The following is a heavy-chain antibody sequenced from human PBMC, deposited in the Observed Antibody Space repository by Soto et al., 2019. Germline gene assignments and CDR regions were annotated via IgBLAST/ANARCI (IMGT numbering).Heavy chain of an antibody. CDR3: ARLYLSGGPGAFDI. D-gene: IGHD3-10*01. J-gene: IGHJ3*02. V-gene: IGHV5-51*01. CDR2: IYPGDSDT. Sequence: PGESLKISCKGSGYSVPSYWIRWVRQMPGTGLELIGLIYPGDSDTRYSPSFQGQITISAYKSISTAYLQWSSLKASDTAMYYWARLYLSGGPGAFDIRGQGTMVTVSS. CDR1: GYSVPSYW.